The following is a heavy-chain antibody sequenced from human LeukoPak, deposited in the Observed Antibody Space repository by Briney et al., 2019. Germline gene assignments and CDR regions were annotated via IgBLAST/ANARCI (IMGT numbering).Heavy chain of an antibody. J-gene: IGHJ4*02. CDR1: GFTFTTYA. Sequence: GGYLRLSCAASGFTFTTYAMSWVRQAPGKGLEWVSSIANDGGSTYYADSVKGRFTISRDNSRNTVYLQMNSLRAEDMAVYYCAKSHSVEQRGYFDYWGQGTLVPVSS. CDR3: AKSHSVEQRGYFDY. CDR2: IANDGGST. V-gene: IGHV3-23*01. D-gene: IGHD1/OR15-1a*01.